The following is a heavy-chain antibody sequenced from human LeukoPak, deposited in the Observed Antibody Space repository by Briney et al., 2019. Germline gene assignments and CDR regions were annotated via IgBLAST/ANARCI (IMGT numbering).Heavy chain of an antibody. D-gene: IGHD6-13*01. CDR1: GYTFTSYA. V-gene: IGHV7-4-1*02. J-gene: IGHJ4*02. Sequence: ASVKVSCKASGYTFTSYAMNWVRQAPGQGLEWMGWINTNTGNPTYAQGFTRRFVFSLDTSVSTAYLQISSLKAEDTAVYYCARVHSSSWSRTYYFDYWGQGTLVTVSS. CDR3: ARVHSSSWSRTYYFDY. CDR2: INTNTGNP.